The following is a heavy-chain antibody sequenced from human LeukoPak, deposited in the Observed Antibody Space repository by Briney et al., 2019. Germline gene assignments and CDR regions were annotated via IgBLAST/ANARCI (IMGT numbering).Heavy chain of an antibody. V-gene: IGHV3-21*01. CDR1: GFTFSSYS. D-gene: IGHD4-17*01. Sequence: PGGSLRLSCAASGFTFSSYSMNWVRQAPGKGLEWVSSISTSSTYIYYADSVKGRFTVSRDNSKNTLYLQVNSLRAEDTAVYYCANYGDRYYFDSWGQGTLVTVSS. J-gene: IGHJ4*02. CDR3: ANYGDRYYFDS. CDR2: ISTSSTYI.